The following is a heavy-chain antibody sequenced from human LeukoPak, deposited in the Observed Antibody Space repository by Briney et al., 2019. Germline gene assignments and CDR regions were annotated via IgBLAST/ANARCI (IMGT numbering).Heavy chain of an antibody. Sequence: GGSLRLSCAASAFNFNRAWMSWVRQAPGKGLEWVGRIKSRLDGETIEYAAPVKDRFIISRDDSKNMLYLQMNSLKTEDTAFYYCTAEYWGPLKYWGQGTLVTVSS. V-gene: IGHV3-15*01. D-gene: IGHD7-27*01. CDR2: IKSRLDGETI. CDR3: TAEYWGPLKY. J-gene: IGHJ4*02. CDR1: AFNFNRAW.